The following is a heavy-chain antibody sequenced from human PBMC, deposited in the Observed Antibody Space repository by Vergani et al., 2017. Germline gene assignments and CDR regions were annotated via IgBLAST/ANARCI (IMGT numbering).Heavy chain of an antibody. J-gene: IGHJ6*02. D-gene: IGHD3-10*01. CDR2: IKQDGSEK. Sequence: EVQLVESGGGLVQPGGSLRLSCAASGFTFSSYWMSWVRQAPGKGLEWVANIKQDGSEKYYVDSVKGRFTISRDNSKNTLYLQMNSLRAEDTAVYYCAGYGSGSYYYYYYGMDVWGQGTTVTVSS. CDR3: AGYGSGSYYYYYYGMDV. CDR1: GFTFSSYW. V-gene: IGHV3-7*02.